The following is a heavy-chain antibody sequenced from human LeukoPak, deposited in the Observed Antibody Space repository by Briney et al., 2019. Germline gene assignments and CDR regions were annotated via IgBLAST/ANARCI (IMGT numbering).Heavy chain of an antibody. CDR3: ARQNDFRLDY. Sequence: PGGSLRLSCAASGFTFSSYWMSWVRQMPGKGLEWMGIIYPGDSDTRYSPSLQGQVTISVDTSIGTAYLQWSSLKASDTAIYYCARQNDFRLDYWGQGTLVTVSS. CDR2: IYPGDSDT. D-gene: IGHD3-3*01. V-gene: IGHV5-51*01. J-gene: IGHJ4*02. CDR1: GFTFSSYW.